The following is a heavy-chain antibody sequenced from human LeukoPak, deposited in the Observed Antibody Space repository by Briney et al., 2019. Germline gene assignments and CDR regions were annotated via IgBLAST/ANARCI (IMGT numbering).Heavy chain of an antibody. CDR3: ARDTSGSSY. Sequence: PGSSLRLSCAASGFTFRIYAMSWVRQAPGKGLEWVSGISGSDASTFYADSVMGRFTISRDNSMNTLYLQMNNVRAEDAAVYYCARDTSGSSYWGQGTLVTVSS. CDR2: ISGSDAST. V-gene: IGHV3-23*01. D-gene: IGHD3-22*01. CDR1: GFTFRIYA. J-gene: IGHJ4*02.